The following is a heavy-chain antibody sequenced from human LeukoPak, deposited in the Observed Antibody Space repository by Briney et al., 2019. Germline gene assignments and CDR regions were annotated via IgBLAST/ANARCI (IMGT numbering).Heavy chain of an antibody. Sequence: SETLSLTCTVSGGSISSDYWSWIRQPPGKGLEWIGYIYYTGSTHYNPSLKSRVTISLDTSKNQFSLKLRSVTAADTAVYYCAQIRPSTYYDSSGSFDYWGQGTLVIVSS. J-gene: IGHJ4*02. V-gene: IGHV4-59*08. CDR2: IYYTGST. D-gene: IGHD3-22*01. CDR3: AQIRPSTYYDSSGSFDY. CDR1: GGSISSDY.